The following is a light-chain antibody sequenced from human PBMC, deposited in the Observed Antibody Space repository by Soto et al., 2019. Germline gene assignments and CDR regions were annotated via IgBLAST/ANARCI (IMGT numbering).Light chain of an antibody. CDR2: AAS. J-gene: IGKJ2*01. Sequence: EIVLTQSPATLSLSPGERATLSCRASQSVSSYLAWYQQKPGQPPRLLIYAASNGATGIAARFSGSGSGTDFTLTISSLDPEDFAIYYCQQYNNWPCTFGQGTKLEIK. CDR3: QQYNNWPCT. CDR1: QSVSSY. V-gene: IGKV3-11*01.